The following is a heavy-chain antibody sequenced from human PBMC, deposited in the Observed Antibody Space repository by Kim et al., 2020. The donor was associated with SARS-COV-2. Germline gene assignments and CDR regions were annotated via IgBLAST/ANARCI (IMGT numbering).Heavy chain of an antibody. Sequence: GGSLRLSCAASGFTFSRYAMSWVRQAPGKGLEWVSAISGSGGSTYYADSVKDRFTISRDNSKNTLYLQMNSLRAEDTAVYYCAKGQTGTTGGFDYWGQGSLVTVSS. CDR3: AKGQTGTTGGFDY. D-gene: IGHD1-1*01. CDR1: GFTFSRYA. CDR2: ISGSGGST. V-gene: IGHV3-23*01. J-gene: IGHJ4*02.